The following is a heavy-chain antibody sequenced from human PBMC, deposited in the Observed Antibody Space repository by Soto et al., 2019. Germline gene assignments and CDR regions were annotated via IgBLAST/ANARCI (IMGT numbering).Heavy chain of an antibody. CDR1: GDSISSGGYS. CDR2: IYYSGST. V-gene: IGHV4-30-2*03. CDR3: ARGSLY. J-gene: IGHJ4*01. Sequence: SETLSLTCAVSGDSISSGGYSWTWIRQPPGKGLEWIGNIYYSGSTYYNPSLKSRVTISRDNSKNTVYLQMNSLRADDTAVYYCARGSLYWGQGTLVTVSS.